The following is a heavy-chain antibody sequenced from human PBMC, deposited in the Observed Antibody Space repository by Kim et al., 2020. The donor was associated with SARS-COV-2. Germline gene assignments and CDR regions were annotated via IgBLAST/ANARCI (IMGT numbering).Heavy chain of an antibody. D-gene: IGHD1-26*01. V-gene: IGHV1-24*01. CDR2: FDPEDGET. Sequence: ASVKVSCKVSGYTLTDLSMHWVRQAPGKGLEWMGGFDPEDGETIYAQKFQGRVTMTEDTSTDTAYMELSSLRSEDTAVYYCATYSGRNDAFDIWGQGTMVTVSS. J-gene: IGHJ3*02. CDR3: ATYSGRNDAFDI. CDR1: GYTLTDLS.